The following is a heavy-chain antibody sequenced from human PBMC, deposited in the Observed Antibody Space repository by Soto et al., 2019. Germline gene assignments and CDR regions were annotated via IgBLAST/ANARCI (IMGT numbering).Heavy chain of an antibody. V-gene: IGHV3-9*01. CDR3: AKDESSRQGGYYYMDV. D-gene: IGHD2-2*01. Sequence: GGSLRLSCAASGFTFDDYAMHWVRQAPGKGLEWVSGISWNSGSIGYADSVKGRFTISRDNAKNSLYLQMNSLRAEDTALYYCAKDESSRQGGYYYMDVWGKGTTVTVSS. CDR1: GFTFDDYA. CDR2: ISWNSGSI. J-gene: IGHJ6*03.